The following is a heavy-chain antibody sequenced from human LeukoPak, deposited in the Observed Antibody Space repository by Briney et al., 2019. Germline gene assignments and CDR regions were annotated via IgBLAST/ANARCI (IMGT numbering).Heavy chain of an antibody. CDR2: ISSSSSTI. Sequence: GGSLRLSCAASGFTFSDYYMSWIRQAPGKGLEWVSYISSSSSTIYYADSVKGRFTISRDNAKNSLYLQMNSLRAEDTAVYYCARDLGEMATFIFDYWGQGTLVTVSS. V-gene: IGHV3-11*04. CDR1: GFTFSDYY. J-gene: IGHJ4*02. CDR3: ARDLGEMATFIFDY. D-gene: IGHD5-24*01.